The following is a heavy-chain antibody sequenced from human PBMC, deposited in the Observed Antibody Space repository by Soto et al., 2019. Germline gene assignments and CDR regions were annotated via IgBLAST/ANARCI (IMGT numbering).Heavy chain of an antibody. D-gene: IGHD3-3*01. J-gene: IGHJ4*02. V-gene: IGHV3-73*01. Sequence: PGGSLRLSCVASGFNISGSAVHWVRQASGKGLEWIGRIRIKPNKFATTYGASMQGRFSFSRDDSKNTAYLQMNSLKTEDTAVYYCASVRLFGVVFDYWGRGTLVTVSS. CDR1: GFNISGSA. CDR2: IRIKPNKFAT. CDR3: ASVRLFGVVFDY.